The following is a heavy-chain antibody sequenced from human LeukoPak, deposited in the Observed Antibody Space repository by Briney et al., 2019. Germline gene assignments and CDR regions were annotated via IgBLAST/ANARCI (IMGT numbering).Heavy chain of an antibody. D-gene: IGHD3-16*01. V-gene: IGHV4-39*01. CDR3: ARYPTALVSFDY. CDR1: GGSVSSSTYY. Sequence: SETLSLTCTVSGGSVSSSTYYWGWIRQPPGKGLEWIANIYYSGNTYYNPSLKSRVTISVDTSKNQFSLRLSFVTAADTAVYFCARYPTALVSFDYWGQGTLVTVSS. J-gene: IGHJ4*02. CDR2: IYYSGNT.